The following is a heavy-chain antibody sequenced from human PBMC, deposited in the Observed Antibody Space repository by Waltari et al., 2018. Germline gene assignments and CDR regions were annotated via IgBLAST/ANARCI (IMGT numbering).Heavy chain of an antibody. Sequence: AHLVQSGAEVTKPGASEQVSCKASGYTFTDYYMPWVRQAPGQGFEWRGWINPNSGITNFAQKFQGRVTMTRDTSTTTVYMELSSLKSDDTALYYCARDIGGAAAGTEYFQHWGQGTLVTVSS. V-gene: IGHV1-2*02. CDR1: GYTFTDYY. D-gene: IGHD6-13*01. J-gene: IGHJ1*01. CDR2: INPNSGIT. CDR3: ARDIGGAAAGTEYFQH.